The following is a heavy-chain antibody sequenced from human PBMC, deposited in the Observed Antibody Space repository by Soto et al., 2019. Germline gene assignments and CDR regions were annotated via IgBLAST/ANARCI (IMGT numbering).Heavy chain of an antibody. CDR1: GGFLSESY. J-gene: IGHJ5*02. D-gene: IGHD3-16*01. Sequence: SETLSLTCAVYGGFLSESYWTWIRQPPGKGLEWIGEINHVGGTNYNPSLKSRVTMSVDTSQNQFSLRLISVTAADTAMYFCVRIRYQLPSSVLWLDPWGQGTPVTAAS. V-gene: IGHV4-34*01. CDR3: VRIRYQLPSSVLWLDP. CDR2: INHVGGT.